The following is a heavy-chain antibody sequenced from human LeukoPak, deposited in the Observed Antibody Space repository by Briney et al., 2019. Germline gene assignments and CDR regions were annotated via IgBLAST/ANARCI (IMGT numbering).Heavy chain of an antibody. V-gene: IGHV4-59*12. CDR1: GGSMTDYY. J-gene: IGHJ3*02. CDR2: IFYSGSI. Sequence: SETLSLTCTVSGGSMTDYYWSWIRQPPGKGLEWIGYIFYSGSINYNPSLKSRITMSVDTSKNQFSLKLSSVTAADTAVYYCASLLLWFGELLEGTRDDAFDIWGQGTMVTVSS. D-gene: IGHD3-10*01. CDR3: ASLLLWFGELLEGTRDDAFDI.